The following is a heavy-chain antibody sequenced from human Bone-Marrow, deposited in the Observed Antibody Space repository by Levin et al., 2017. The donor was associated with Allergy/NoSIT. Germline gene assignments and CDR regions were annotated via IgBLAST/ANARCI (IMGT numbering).Heavy chain of an antibody. CDR3: ARGGDVSRSSGWYTPYDAFDI. CDR2: INHSGST. V-gene: IGHV4-34*01. D-gene: IGHD6-19*01. J-gene: IGHJ3*02. Sequence: PGGSLRLSCAVYGGSFSGYYWSWIRQPPGKGLEWIGEINHSGSTNYNPSLKSRVTISVDTSKNQFSLKLSSVTAADTAVYYCARGGDVSRSSGWYTPYDAFDIWGQGTMVTVSS. CDR1: GGSFSGYY.